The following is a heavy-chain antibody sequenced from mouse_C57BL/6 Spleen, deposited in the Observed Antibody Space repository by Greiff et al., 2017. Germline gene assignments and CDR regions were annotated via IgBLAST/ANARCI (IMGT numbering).Heavy chain of an antibody. D-gene: IGHD2-10*01. CDR3: ARGPTYYGKCMDD. J-gene: IGHJ4*01. Sequence: QVQLQQPGAELVKPGASVKLSCKASGYTFTSYWMQWVKQRPGQGLEWIGEIDPSDSYTNYNQKFKGKATLTVDTSSNPAYMQLSSLTSEDSAVYYCARGPTYYGKCMDDWGQGTSVTVSS. CDR1: GYTFTSYW. V-gene: IGHV1-50*01. CDR2: IDPSDSYT.